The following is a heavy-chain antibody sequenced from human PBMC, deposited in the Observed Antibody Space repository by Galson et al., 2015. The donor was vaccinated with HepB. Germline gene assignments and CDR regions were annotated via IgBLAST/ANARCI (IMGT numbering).Heavy chain of an antibody. CDR1: AFSVGSFT. V-gene: IGHV3-53*01. CDR3: ARALTSSYSYALDV. Sequence: SLRLSCAPSAFSVGSFTMPWVRQAPGKGLQWVSLIYSAGTTFYADSVKGRFTISRDTSKNTVYLQMNSLRAEDTAMYFCARALTSSYSYALDVWGQGTTVIVSS. J-gene: IGHJ6*02. CDR2: IYSAGTT. D-gene: IGHD6-6*01.